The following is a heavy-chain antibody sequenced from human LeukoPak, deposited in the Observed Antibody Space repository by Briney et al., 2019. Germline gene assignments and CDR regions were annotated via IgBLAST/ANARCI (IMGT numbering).Heavy chain of an antibody. D-gene: IGHD1-26*01. CDR3: AKDFKVGARYIWDY. CDR1: GFTFSSIA. CDR2: ICGSGGST. J-gene: IGHJ4*02. V-gene: IGHV3-23*01. Sequence: GGSLRLSCAASGFTFSSIAMSWVRQGPGQGLEWGSAICGSGGSTSYADPVKGRFTISRDNSKNTLYLQMNSFRAEDTAVYYCAKDFKVGARYIWDYWGQGTLVTVSS.